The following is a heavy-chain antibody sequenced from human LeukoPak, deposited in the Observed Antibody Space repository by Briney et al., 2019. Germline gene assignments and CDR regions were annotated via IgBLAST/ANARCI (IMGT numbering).Heavy chain of an antibody. D-gene: IGHD3-3*01. CDR3: AKGSTIFGVPYFDY. CDR1: GFTFSSFA. J-gene: IGHJ4*02. V-gene: IGHV3-30*02. Sequence: PGGSLRLSCAASGFTFSSFAMHWVRQAPGKGLEWVAFMRYDGSNKHYADSVKGRFTISRDNSKNTLYLQMNSLRAEDTAVYYCAKGSTIFGVPYFDYWGQGTLVTASS. CDR2: MRYDGSNK.